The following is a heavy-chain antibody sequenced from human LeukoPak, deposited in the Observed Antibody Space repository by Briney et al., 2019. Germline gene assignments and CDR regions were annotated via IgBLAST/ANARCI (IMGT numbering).Heavy chain of an antibody. Sequence: GASVKVSCKASGYTFTGYYMHWVRQAPGQGLEWMGWINPNSGGTNYAQKFQGWVTMTRDTSISTAYMELSRLRSDDTAVYYCARWGNGSGSSNWFDPWGQGTLVTVSS. CDR2: INPNSGGT. CDR1: GYTFTGYY. D-gene: IGHD3-10*01. CDR3: ARWGNGSGSSNWFDP. J-gene: IGHJ5*02. V-gene: IGHV1-2*04.